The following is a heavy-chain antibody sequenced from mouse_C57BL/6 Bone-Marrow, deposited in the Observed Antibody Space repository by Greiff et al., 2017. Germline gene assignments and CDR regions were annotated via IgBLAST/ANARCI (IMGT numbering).Heavy chain of an antibody. J-gene: IGHJ2*01. CDR2: INPSSGYT. CDR1: GYTFTSYT. CDR3: ARRRNGSTYFDY. D-gene: IGHD1-1*01. Sequence: QVQLQQSGAELARPGASVKMSCKASGYTFTSYTMHWVKQRPGQGLEWIGYINPSSGYTKYNQKFKDKATLTADKSSSTAYMQLSSLTSEDSAVYYCARRRNGSTYFDYWGQGTTLTVSS. V-gene: IGHV1-4*01.